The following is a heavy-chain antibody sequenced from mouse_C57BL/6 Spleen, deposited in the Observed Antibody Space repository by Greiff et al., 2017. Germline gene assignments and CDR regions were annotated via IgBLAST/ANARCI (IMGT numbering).Heavy chain of an antibody. CDR1: GYTFTSYW. D-gene: IGHD4-1*01. V-gene: IGHV1-52*01. Sequence: QLQQPGAELVRPGSSVKLSCKASGYTFTSYWMHWVKQRPIQGLEWIGNIDPSDSETHYNQKFKDKATLTVDKSSSTAYMQLSSLTSEDSAVYYCARGGTGTFYYFDYWGQGTTLTVSS. CDR3: ARGGTGTFYYFDY. CDR2: IDPSDSET. J-gene: IGHJ2*01.